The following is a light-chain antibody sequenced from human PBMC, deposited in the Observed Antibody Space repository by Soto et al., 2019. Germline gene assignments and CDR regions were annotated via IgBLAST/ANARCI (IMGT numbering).Light chain of an antibody. J-gene: IGKJ4*01. V-gene: IGKV1-5*03. CDR3: QQYNNYLALT. CDR1: QNINSW. Sequence: DIQMTQSPSTLSASVGDRVTMTCRASQNINSWLAWYQQKPGKAHKLLIYKASTLENAVPSRFSGSGSGTEFTLTISSLQPDDFATYYCQQYNNYLALTFGGGTKVEIK. CDR2: KAS.